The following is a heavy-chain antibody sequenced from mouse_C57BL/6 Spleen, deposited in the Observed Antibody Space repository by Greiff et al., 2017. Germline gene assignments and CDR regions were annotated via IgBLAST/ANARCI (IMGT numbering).Heavy chain of an antibody. CDR2: ISYSGST. CDR3: ARCPYYYGSSWYFDV. V-gene: IGHV3-8*01. J-gene: IGHJ1*03. D-gene: IGHD1-1*01. CDR1: GYSITSDY. Sequence: EVQLQQSGPGLAKPSQTLSLTCSVTGYSITSDYWNWIRKFPGNKLEYMGYISYSGSTYYNPSLKSRISITRDTSKNQYYLQLNSVTTEDTATYYCARCPYYYGSSWYFDVWGTGTTVTVSS.